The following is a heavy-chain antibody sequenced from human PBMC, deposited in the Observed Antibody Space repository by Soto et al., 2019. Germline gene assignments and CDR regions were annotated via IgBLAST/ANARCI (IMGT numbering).Heavy chain of an antibody. CDR2: ISYDGSNK. J-gene: IGHJ6*02. Sequence: HPGGSLRLSCAASGFTFSSYAMHWVRQAPGKGLEWVAVISYDGSNKYYADSVKGRFTISRDNSKNTLYLQMNSLRVEDTAVYYCARALRGYYYYYYGMDVWGQGTTVTVSS. CDR3: ARALRGYYYYYYGMDV. D-gene: IGHD4-17*01. V-gene: IGHV3-30-3*01. CDR1: GFTFSSYA.